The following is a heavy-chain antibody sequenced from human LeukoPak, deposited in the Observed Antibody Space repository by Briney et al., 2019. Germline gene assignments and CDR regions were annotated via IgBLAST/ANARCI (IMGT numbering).Heavy chain of an antibody. D-gene: IGHD2-2*01. CDR2: IYSSGST. Sequence: TSSETLSLTCTVSAGSISGYYWSWIRQPPGKGLEWIGYIYSSGSTSYNPSLKSRVTISVDTSKNQFSLKLSSVTAADTAVYYCARQAYCSSTSCYPFHYWGQGTLVTVSS. J-gene: IGHJ4*02. V-gene: IGHV4-59*01. CDR3: ARQAYCSSTSCYPFHY. CDR1: AGSISGYY.